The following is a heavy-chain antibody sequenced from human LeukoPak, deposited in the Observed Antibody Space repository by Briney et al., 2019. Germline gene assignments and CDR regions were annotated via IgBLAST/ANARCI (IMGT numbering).Heavy chain of an antibody. J-gene: IGHJ4*02. CDR1: GGTFSSYA. D-gene: IGHD1-14*01. V-gene: IGHV1-69*01. CDR2: IIPIFGTA. Sequence: SVKVSCKASGGTFSSYAISWVRQAPGQGLEWMGGIIPIFGTANYAQKFQGRVTITADDSTSTLYMELSSLRSEDTAMYYCARQMEGEPGSFDFWGQGTLVTVSS. CDR3: ARQMEGEPGSFDF.